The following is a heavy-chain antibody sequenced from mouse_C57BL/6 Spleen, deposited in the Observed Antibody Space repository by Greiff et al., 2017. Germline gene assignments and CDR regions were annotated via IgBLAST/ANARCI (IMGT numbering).Heavy chain of an antibody. Sequence: EVLLVESEGGLVQPGSSMKLSCTASGFTFSDYYMPWVRQGPEKGLEWVANINPVGSSTYYLDSLKSRSIISRDNAKNTLYLQMSSLKSEDSAMYYFARGYSGRRYYAMDYWGQGTSVTVSS. CDR2: INPVGSST. CDR1: GFTFSDYY. J-gene: IGHJ4*01. V-gene: IGHV5-16*02. CDR3: ARGYSGRRYYAMDY. D-gene: IGHD1-3*01.